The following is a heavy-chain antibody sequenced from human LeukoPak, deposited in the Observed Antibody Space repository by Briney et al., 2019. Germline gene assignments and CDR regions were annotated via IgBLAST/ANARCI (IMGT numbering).Heavy chain of an antibody. D-gene: IGHD6-19*01. CDR2: ISGSGGST. CDR3: AKVKRSGWYPGAFDI. V-gene: IGHV3-23*01. Sequence: GGSLRLSCAASGFTLSSYAMSWVRQAPGKGLEWVSAISGSGGSTYYADSVKGRFTISRDNSKNTLYLQMNRLRAEDTAVYYCAKVKRSGWYPGAFDIWGQGTMVTVSS. CDR1: GFTLSSYA. J-gene: IGHJ3*02.